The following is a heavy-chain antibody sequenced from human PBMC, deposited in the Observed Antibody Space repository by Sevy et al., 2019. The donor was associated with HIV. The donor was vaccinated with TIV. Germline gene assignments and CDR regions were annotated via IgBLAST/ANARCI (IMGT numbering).Heavy chain of an antibody. CDR1: GGSISSYY. J-gene: IGHJ4*02. CDR2: IYYSGST. CDR3: ARDRGYYDSSGYYPGYYFDY. V-gene: IGHV4-59*01. D-gene: IGHD3-22*01. Sequence: SETLSLTCTVSGGSISSYYWSWIRQPPGKGLEWIGYIYYSGSTNYNPSLKSRVTISVDTSKNQFALRLSSVTAADTAVYYGARDRGYYDSSGYYPGYYFDYWGQGTLVTVSS.